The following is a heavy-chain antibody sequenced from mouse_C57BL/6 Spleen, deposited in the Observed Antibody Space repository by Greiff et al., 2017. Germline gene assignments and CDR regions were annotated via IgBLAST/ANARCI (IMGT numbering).Heavy chain of an antibody. D-gene: IGHD4-1*01. V-gene: IGHV1-74*01. CDR2: IHPSDSDT. CDR3: AISNWPRWYFDV. J-gene: IGHJ1*03. Sequence: QVQLQQPGAELVKPGASVKVSCKASGYSFTSYWMHWVKQRPGQGLEWIGRIHPSDSDTNYNQKFKGKGTLTVDKTSSTAYMQLSSLTSEDSAVYYCAISNWPRWYFDVWGTGTTVTVSS. CDR1: GYSFTSYW.